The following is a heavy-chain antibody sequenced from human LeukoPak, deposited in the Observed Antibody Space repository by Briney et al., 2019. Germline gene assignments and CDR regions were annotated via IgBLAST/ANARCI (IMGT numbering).Heavy chain of an antibody. J-gene: IGHJ4*02. Sequence: SDTLSLTCTVSCSSISRCYYWGCLLPPQGLELEWIVSTYHCGTNYNPSFHSRVTISSDNSINNSFLQWRTLTAADTAVYYCATRTTAVVGMDYWGQGTLVTVSS. CDR1: CSSISRCYY. CDR3: ATRTTAVVGMDY. CDR2: TYHCGT. D-gene: IGHD6-19*01. V-gene: IGHV4-38-2*02.